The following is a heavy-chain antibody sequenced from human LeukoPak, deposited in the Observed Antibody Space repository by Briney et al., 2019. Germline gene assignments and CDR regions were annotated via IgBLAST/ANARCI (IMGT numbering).Heavy chain of an antibody. V-gene: IGHV4-30-4*08. CDR1: GGPISSGDYY. J-gene: IGHJ4*02. D-gene: IGHD3-9*01. Sequence: SQTLSLTCTVSGGPISSGDYYWSWIRQPPGKGLEWIGCIYYSGSTYYNPSLKSRVTISVDTSKNQFSLKLSSVTAADTAVYYCARENYDILTGTNWGQGTLVTVSS. CDR2: IYYSGST. CDR3: ARENYDILTGTN.